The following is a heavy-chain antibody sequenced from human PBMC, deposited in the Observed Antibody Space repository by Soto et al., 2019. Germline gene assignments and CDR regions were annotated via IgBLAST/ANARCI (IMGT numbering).Heavy chain of an antibody. CDR1: GGSISSGGYY. J-gene: IGHJ5*02. D-gene: IGHD4-17*01. Sequence: PSETLSLTCTVSGGSISSGGYYWSWIRRHPGKGLEWIGYIYYSGSTYYNPSLKSRVTISVDTSKNQFSLKLSSVTAADTAVYYCTRGRTTGNWFDPWGQGTLATVSS. CDR3: TRGRTTGNWFDP. CDR2: IYYSGST. V-gene: IGHV4-31*03.